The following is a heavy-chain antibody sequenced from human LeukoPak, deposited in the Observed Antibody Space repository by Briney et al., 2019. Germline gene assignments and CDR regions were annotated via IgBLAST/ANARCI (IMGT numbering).Heavy chain of an antibody. D-gene: IGHD1-1*01. CDR3: ARGFFWNDAYYYYGMDV. V-gene: IGHV4-59*01. J-gene: IGHJ6*02. CDR2: IYYSGST. Sequence: PSETLSLTCTVSGGSISSYYWSWIRQPPGKGLEWIGYIYYSGSTNYNPSLESRVTISVDTSKNQFSLKLSSVTAADTAVYYCARGFFWNDAYYYYGMDVWGQGTTVTVSS. CDR1: GGSISSYY.